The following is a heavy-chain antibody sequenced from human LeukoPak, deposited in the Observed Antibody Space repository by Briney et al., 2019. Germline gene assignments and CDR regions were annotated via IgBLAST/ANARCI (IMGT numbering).Heavy chain of an antibody. Sequence: GGSLRLSCAASGFTLSSYGMHWVRQARGKGVEGVAFIRYEGSKKYYTDCVKGGFTISRDNSKNTLYLQMHSLRAEDTAVYYCAKAQNSGYDYDNFDYWGQGPLVTVSS. J-gene: IGHJ4*02. CDR1: GFTLSSYG. V-gene: IGHV3-30*02. D-gene: IGHD5-12*01. CDR2: IRYEGSKK. CDR3: AKAQNSGYDYDNFDY.